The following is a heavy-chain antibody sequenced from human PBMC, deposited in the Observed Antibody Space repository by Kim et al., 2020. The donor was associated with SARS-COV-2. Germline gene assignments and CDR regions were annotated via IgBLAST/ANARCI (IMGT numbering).Heavy chain of an antibody. V-gene: IGHV3-7*01. Sequence: GGSLRLSCTASGFTFSSYWMSWVRQAPGKGLEWVANIKQDGSEKYYVDSVKGRFTISRDNAKNSLYLQMNSLRAEDTAVYYCARDYEWYYDFWSGYYTGAWLDYWGQGTLVTVSS. D-gene: IGHD3-3*01. CDR3: ARDYEWYYDFWSGYYTGAWLDY. CDR1: GFTFSSYW. J-gene: IGHJ4*02. CDR2: IKQDGSEK.